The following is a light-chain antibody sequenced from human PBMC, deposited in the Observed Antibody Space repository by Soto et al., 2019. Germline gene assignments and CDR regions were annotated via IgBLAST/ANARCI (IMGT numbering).Light chain of an antibody. Sequence: DIQMTQSPSTLSSSIGDRVTITCRASQSLNGRLAWYQQRPGHAPNLLIYDVSNLETGVPSRFSGTGSETEFTLTSGGLQRYAFATYSCQQYYSYSTFGPGTKVEIK. CDR2: DVS. CDR3: QQYYSYST. J-gene: IGKJ1*01. CDR1: QSLNGR. V-gene: IGKV1-5*01.